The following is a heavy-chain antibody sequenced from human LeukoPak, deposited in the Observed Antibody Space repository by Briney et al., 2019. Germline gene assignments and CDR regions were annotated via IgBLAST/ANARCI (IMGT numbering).Heavy chain of an antibody. Sequence: SETLSLTCTVSGGSISSYYWSWIRQPPGKGLEWIGYIYYSGSTNYNPPLKSRVTISVDTSKNQFSLKLSSVTAADTAVYYCVRSGDNYDFWSGYYYDAFDIWGQGTMVTVSS. CDR1: GGSISSYY. D-gene: IGHD3-3*01. J-gene: IGHJ3*02. V-gene: IGHV4-59*01. CDR3: VRSGDNYDFWSGYYYDAFDI. CDR2: IYYSGST.